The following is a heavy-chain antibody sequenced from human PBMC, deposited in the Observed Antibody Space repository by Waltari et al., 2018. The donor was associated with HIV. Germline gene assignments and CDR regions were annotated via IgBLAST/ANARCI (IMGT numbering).Heavy chain of an antibody. CDR3: AKVKPDYGDYLYYFDY. D-gene: IGHD4-17*01. V-gene: IGHV3-30*18. CDR1: GFTLGGYD. CDR2: ISYDGGNK. J-gene: IGHJ4*02. Sequence: QVQLVESGGGVVHPGRTLRLSCAASGFTLGGYDMHWVRQAPGKGLEWVAVISYDGGNKYYADSVKGRFTISRDNSKNTLYLQMNSLRAEDTAVYYCAKVKPDYGDYLYYFDYWGQGTLATVSS.